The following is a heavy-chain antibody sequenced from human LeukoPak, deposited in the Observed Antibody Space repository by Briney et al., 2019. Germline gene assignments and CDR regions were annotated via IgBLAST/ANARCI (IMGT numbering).Heavy chain of an antibody. CDR2: IYRSGST. Sequence: PSETLSLTCAVSGYSISSADYWGWIRQPPGAGLEWIGSIYRSGSTYYNPSLKSRVTISVDTSKNQFSLKLSSVTAADTAVYYCARSGIGYSYGYGFDYWGQGTLVTVSS. CDR3: ARSGIGYSYGYGFDY. CDR1: GYSISSADY. J-gene: IGHJ4*02. D-gene: IGHD5-18*01. V-gene: IGHV4-38-2*01.